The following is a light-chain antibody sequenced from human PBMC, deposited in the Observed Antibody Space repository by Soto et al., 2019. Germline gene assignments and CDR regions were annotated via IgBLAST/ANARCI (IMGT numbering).Light chain of an antibody. J-gene: IGKJ4*01. CDR3: QQYDNWPPIT. CDR2: GAS. V-gene: IGKV3-15*01. CDR1: RSVSSS. Sequence: EIVMTQSPVTLSVSPGERATLSCRASRSVSSSLAWYQQKPGQAPRLLIYGASTRATGIPARFTGSGSGTEFTLTISSLQSEDFAIYYCQQYDNWPPITFGGGTKVDIK.